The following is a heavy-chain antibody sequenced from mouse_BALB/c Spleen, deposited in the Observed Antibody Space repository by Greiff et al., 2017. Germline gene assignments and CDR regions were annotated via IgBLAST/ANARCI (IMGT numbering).Heavy chain of an antibody. Sequence: VKLVESGPGLVAPSQSLSITCTVSGFSLTSYGVHWVRQPPGKGLEWLGVIWAGGSTNYNSALMSRLSISKDNSKSQVFLKMNSLQTDDTAMYYCARGYGNYERSLFAYWGQGTLVTVSA. CDR3: ARGYGNYERSLFAY. CDR1: GFSLTSYG. D-gene: IGHD2-1*01. CDR2: IWAGGST. J-gene: IGHJ3*01. V-gene: IGHV2-9*02.